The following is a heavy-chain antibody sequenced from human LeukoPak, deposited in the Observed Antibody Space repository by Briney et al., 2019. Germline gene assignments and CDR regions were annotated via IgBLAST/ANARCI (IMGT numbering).Heavy chain of an antibody. V-gene: IGHV4-31*03. J-gene: IGHJ1*01. CDR1: GDFVINDNSI. CDR2: FHPDGTT. Sequence: TSQTLSLFCSVSGDFVINDNSIWSCIRQHPWKGLEWIGHFHPDGTTYYNPSLKSRLTISIDTSKNHFSLEMTSMTAADTAVYYCTRGADDYKTGSWGQGTLVTVSS. D-gene: IGHD5-24*01. CDR3: TRGADDYKTGS.